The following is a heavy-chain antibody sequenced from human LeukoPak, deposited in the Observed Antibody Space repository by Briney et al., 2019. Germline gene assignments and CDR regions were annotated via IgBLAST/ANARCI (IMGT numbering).Heavy chain of an antibody. Sequence: SETLSLTCTVSGGSISSSSYYWGWIRQPPGKGLEWIGSIYYSGSTYYNPSLKSRVTISVDTSKNQFSLKLSSVTAADTAVHYCASPYKGPAATFYYFDYWGQGTLVTVSS. D-gene: IGHD2-2*01. CDR3: ASPYKGPAATFYYFDY. J-gene: IGHJ4*02. V-gene: IGHV4-39*07. CDR1: GGSISSSSYY. CDR2: IYYSGST.